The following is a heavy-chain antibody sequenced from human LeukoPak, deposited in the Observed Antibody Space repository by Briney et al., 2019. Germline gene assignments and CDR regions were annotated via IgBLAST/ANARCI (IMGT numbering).Heavy chain of an antibody. J-gene: IGHJ5*02. V-gene: IGHV4-4*09. CDR1: GGSISSYY. D-gene: IGHD5-18*01. Sequence: SETLSLTCTVSGGSISSYYWSWIRQPPGKGLEWIGYIYTSGSTNYNPSLKSRVTISVDTSKNQFSLKLSSVTAADTAVYYCARGLLYSYGPYNWFDPWGQGTLVTVSS. CDR3: ARGLLYSYGPYNWFDP. CDR2: IYTSGST.